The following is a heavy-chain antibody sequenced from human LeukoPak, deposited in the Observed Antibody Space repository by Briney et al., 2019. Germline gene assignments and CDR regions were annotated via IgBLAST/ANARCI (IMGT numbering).Heavy chain of an antibody. V-gene: IGHV4-59*01. CDR1: GGSISSYY. CDR2: IYYSGST. J-gene: IGHJ5*02. CDR3: ARAYPPWPPTAYKWFDP. Sequence: SETLSLTCTVSGGSISSYYWSWIRQPPGKGLEWIGYIYYSGSTNYNPSLKSRVTISVDTSKNQFSLKLSSVTAADTAVYYCARAYPPWPPTAYKWFDPWGQGTLVTVSS. D-gene: IGHD5-12*01.